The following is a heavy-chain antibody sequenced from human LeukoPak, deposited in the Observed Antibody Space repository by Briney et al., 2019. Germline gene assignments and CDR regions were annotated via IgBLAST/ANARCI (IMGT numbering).Heavy chain of an antibody. CDR1: GFTFDNHA. CDR3: AKDLSYNWNYFDF. V-gene: IGHV3-23*01. J-gene: IGHJ4*02. CDR2: INNGGGST. Sequence: PGGSLRLSCAASGFTFDNHALHWARPAPRKGLEWVSGINNGGGSTYYADSVKGRFTISRDNSKNTLYLQMSNLRADDTAVYYCAKDLSYNWNYFDFWGQGTLVTVSS. D-gene: IGHD1-20*01.